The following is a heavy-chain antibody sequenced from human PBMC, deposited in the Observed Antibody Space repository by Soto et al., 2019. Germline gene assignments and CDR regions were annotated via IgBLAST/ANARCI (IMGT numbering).Heavy chain of an antibody. CDR2: IYSGGST. V-gene: IGHV3-53*01. Sequence: GGSLRLSCAASGFTVSSNYMSWVRQAPGKGLEWVSVIYSGGSTYYADSVKGRFTISRDNSKNTLYLQMNSLRAEDTAVYYCARVSGSSIPYYFDDWGQGTRVTVAS. D-gene: IGHD6-6*01. CDR3: ARVSGSSIPYYFDD. CDR1: GFTVSSNY. J-gene: IGHJ4*02.